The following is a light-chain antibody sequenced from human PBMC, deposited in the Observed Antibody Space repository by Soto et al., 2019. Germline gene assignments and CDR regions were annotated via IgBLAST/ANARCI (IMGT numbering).Light chain of an antibody. CDR1: SSDVRNNY. V-gene: IGLV1-47*01. J-gene: IGLJ2*01. Sequence: QSVLTQPPSASGPPGQRVTISCSGSSSDVRNNYVYWYQQHPGTAPKLLFYKNSQRPSGVPDRFSGSKSGTSASLAISGLRSEDEADYYCSSWADSLSGVVFGGGTKVTVL. CDR2: KNS. CDR3: SSWADSLSGVV.